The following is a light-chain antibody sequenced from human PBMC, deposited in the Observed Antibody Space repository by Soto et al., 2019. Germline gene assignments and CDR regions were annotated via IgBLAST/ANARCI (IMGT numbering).Light chain of an antibody. J-gene: IGKJ5*01. V-gene: IGKV1-39*01. CDR1: QSSSNW. CDR2: AAS. Sequence: IQLAQSPSTLPASVGDRVTITCRASQSSSNWLAWYQQKPGTAPKLLIYAASSLQSGVPSRFSGSGSGTDFTLTISSLQPEDFATYDCQQSYSTPITFGQGTRLEIK. CDR3: QQSYSTPIT.